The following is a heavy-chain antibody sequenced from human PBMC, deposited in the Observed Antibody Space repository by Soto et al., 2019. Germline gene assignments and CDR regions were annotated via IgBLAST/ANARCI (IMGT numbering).Heavy chain of an antibody. J-gene: IGHJ4*02. V-gene: IGHV3-30*03. CDR3: DTYWNDSHTVGCPYS. Sequence: KGLEWLAAISFDGNNKYYADSVKGRFTISRDTPKSTLYLQINNLRAEDTAVYYRDTYWNDSHTVGCPYSWGQRTTVTVTS. CDR2: ISFDGNNK. D-gene: IGHD1-1*01.